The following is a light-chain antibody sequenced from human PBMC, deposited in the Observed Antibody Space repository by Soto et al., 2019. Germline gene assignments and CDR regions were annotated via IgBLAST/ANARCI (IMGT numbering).Light chain of an antibody. CDR1: QSVSSSY. Sequence: EIVLTQSPGTLSLSRGERATLSCRASQSVSSSYLAWYQQKPGQAPRLLIYGASSRATGIPDRFSGSGSGTDFTLTISRLEPEDFAVYYCQQYGSSPTTFGQGTRLEIK. CDR3: QQYGSSPTT. V-gene: IGKV3-20*01. J-gene: IGKJ5*01. CDR2: GAS.